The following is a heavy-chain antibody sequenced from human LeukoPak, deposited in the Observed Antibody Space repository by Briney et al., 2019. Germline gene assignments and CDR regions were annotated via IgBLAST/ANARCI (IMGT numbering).Heavy chain of an antibody. CDR2: IKQDGSEK. J-gene: IGHJ6*03. D-gene: IGHD1-1*01. CDR1: GFTFSSYW. CDR3: ARVYVDDWNYYYYYMDV. Sequence: GGSLRLSCAASGFTFSSYWMSWVRQAPGKGLEWVANIKQDGSEKYYVDSVKGRFTISRANAKNSLYLQMNSLRAEETAVYYCARVYVDDWNYYYYYMDVWGKGTTVTVS. V-gene: IGHV3-7*01.